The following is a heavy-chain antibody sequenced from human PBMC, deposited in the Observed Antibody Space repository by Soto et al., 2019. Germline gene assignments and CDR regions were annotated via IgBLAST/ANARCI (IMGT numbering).Heavy chain of an antibody. CDR3: AKETRTHYYGSGSYSTGPYYYGMDV. Sequence: HPGGSLRLSCAASGFTFSSDGMHWVRQAPGKGLEWVAVISYDGSNKYYADSVKGRFTNSRDNSKNTLYLQMNSLRAEDTAVYYCAKETRTHYYGSGSYSTGPYYYGMDVWGQGTTVTVSS. CDR1: GFTFSSDG. J-gene: IGHJ6*02. D-gene: IGHD3-10*01. V-gene: IGHV3-30*18. CDR2: ISYDGSNK.